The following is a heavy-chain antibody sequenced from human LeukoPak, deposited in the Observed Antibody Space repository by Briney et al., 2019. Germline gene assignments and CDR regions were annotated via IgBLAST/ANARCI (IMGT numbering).Heavy chain of an antibody. CDR2: ISWDGGST. CDR3: AKDYYGTRGSSLFGYYMDV. V-gene: IGHV3-43D*03. Sequence: GGSLRLSCAASGFTFDDYAMHWVRQAPGKGLEWVSLISWDGGSTYYADSVKGRFTISRDNSKNSLYLQMNSLSAEDTALYYCAKDYYGTRGSSLFGYYMDVWGKGTTVTVSS. J-gene: IGHJ6*03. D-gene: IGHD1/OR15-1a*01. CDR1: GFTFDDYA.